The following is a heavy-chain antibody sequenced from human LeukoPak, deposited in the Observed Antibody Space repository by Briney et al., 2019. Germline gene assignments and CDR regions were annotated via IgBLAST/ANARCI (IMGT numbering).Heavy chain of an antibody. V-gene: IGHV3-7*03. CDR1: GFTFGKYW. Sequence: GGSLRLSCVASGFTFGKYWMSWVRQAPGKGLEWVANIKLDGSEKNYVDSVKGRFTISRDNTKNSLYLQMDSLRVEDTAVFYCARDQYDTWSRRGNFDSWGQGTLVIVSS. CDR3: ARDQYDTWSRRGNFDS. CDR2: IKLDGSEK. D-gene: IGHD3-3*01. J-gene: IGHJ4*02.